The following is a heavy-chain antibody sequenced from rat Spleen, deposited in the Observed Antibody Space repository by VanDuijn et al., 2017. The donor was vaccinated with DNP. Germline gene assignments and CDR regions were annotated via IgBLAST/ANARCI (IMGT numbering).Heavy chain of an antibody. CDR2: ISGDGGVS. V-gene: IGHV5-58*01. CDR3: ARIYTVPYFDY. D-gene: IGHD1-1*01. Sequence: EVQLMESGGGLVQPGRSLKLSCIVSGFTFSRCWMYWFRQDPGKGLEWVSSISGDGGVSYYLESVKGRFTISRDNAKGSLYLQKNSLKSEDTATYYCARIYTVPYFDYWGQGVMVTVSS. J-gene: IGHJ2*01. CDR1: GFTFSRCW.